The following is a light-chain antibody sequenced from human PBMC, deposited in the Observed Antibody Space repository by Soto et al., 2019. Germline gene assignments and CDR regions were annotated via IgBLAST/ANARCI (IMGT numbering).Light chain of an antibody. Sequence: DIQMTQSPPSLSASIGDTVTITCRASQSINRWLAWYQQKPGKAPNLLIYTASNLESGVPSRFSGSGSGTDFTLTISSLQPEDFATYFCQQSYSRPRTFGQGTKVDIK. CDR2: TAS. CDR1: QSINRW. CDR3: QQSYSRPRT. V-gene: IGKV1-39*01. J-gene: IGKJ1*01.